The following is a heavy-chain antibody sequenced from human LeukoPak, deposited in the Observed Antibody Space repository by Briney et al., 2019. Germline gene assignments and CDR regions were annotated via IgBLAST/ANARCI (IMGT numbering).Heavy chain of an antibody. Sequence: GGSPRLSCAASGFSFTSYDMNWVRQPPGKGLEWVSFISGGGDIIYYADSVKGRFTISRDNAKNSLSLQMNSLRAEDTALYYCTREGTWDDFDYWGQGTRVTVSS. CDR1: GFSFTSYD. J-gene: IGHJ4*02. CDR3: TREGTWDDFDY. D-gene: IGHD1-1*01. V-gene: IGHV3-48*03. CDR2: ISGGGDII.